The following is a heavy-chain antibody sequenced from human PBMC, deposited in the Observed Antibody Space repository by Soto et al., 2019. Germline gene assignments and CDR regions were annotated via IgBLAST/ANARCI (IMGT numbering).Heavy chain of an antibody. CDR3: ARPAVEMATQALDY. CDR2: IIPIFGTA. J-gene: IGHJ4*02. Sequence: SVKVSCKASGGTFSSYAISWVRQAPGQGLEWMGGIIPIFGTANYAQKFQGRVTITADKSTSTAYMELSSLRSEDAAVYYCARPAVEMATQALDYWGQGTLVTVSS. CDR1: GGTFSSYA. D-gene: IGHD5-12*01. V-gene: IGHV1-69*06.